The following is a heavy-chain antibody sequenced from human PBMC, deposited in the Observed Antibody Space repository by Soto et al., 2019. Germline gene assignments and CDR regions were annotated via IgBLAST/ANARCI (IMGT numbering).Heavy chain of an antibody. CDR2: ISSVSSYI. J-gene: IGHJ5*02. D-gene: IGHD1-26*01. CDR1: GFMFGSHT. CDR3: AREVVGPTTNWFDP. Sequence: PGGSLRLSCAASGFMFGSHTMTWVRQAPGKGLEWVASISSVSSYIYYADSVKGRFTISRDNAKDSLYLQMDSLRAGDTAVYFCAREVVGPTTNWFDPWGQGTLVTVSS. V-gene: IGHV3-21*06.